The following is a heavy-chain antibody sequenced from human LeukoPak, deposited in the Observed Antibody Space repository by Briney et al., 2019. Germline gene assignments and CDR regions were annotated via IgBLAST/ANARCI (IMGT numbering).Heavy chain of an antibody. D-gene: IGHD5-18*01. J-gene: IGHJ4*02. V-gene: IGHV3-7*01. Sequence: PGGSLRLSCAASGFTFSNSWMSWVRQAPGKGLEWVATIKPDGSAQYYVDSVKGRFTISRDNSKNTLYPQMNSLRAEDTAVYYCAKDWINTAMDYWGQGTLVTVSS. CDR2: IKPDGSAQ. CDR3: AKDWINTAMDY. CDR1: GFTFSNSW.